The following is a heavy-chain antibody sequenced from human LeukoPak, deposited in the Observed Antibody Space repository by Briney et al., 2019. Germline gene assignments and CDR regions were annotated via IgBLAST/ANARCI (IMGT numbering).Heavy chain of an antibody. CDR3: AKGYCVGTSCYSGLD. CDR2: MRYDGSTK. V-gene: IGHV3-30*02. Sequence: PGGSLRLSSVASGFTFSNYGMHWVRQAPGKGLEWVAFMRYDGSTKYYADSVKGRFTISRDNSKNTLSLQMDSLRPDDTAVYYCAKGYCVGTSCYSGLDWGQGTLVTVSS. J-gene: IGHJ4*02. D-gene: IGHD2-2*01. CDR1: GFTFSNYG.